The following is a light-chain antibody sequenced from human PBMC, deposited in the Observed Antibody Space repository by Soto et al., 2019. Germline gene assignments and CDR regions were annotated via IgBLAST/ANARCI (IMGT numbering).Light chain of an antibody. J-gene: IGKJ5*01. CDR3: QQAYSFPVT. V-gene: IGKV1D-12*01. CDR2: AAS. Sequence: DIRMTQSPSTISASVGDRVTITCRASQGLSSWLAWYQQRPGKAPKLLIYAASNLQSGFPSRFSGSGSGTDFTLTIDSLQPEDFATYYGQQAYSFPVTFGQGTRLEMK. CDR1: QGLSSW.